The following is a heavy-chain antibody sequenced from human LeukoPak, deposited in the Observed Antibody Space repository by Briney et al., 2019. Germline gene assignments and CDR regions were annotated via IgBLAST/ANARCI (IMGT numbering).Heavy chain of an antibody. D-gene: IGHD4-17*01. CDR2: ISSSSSYI. CDR1: GFTFSSYS. J-gene: IGHJ6*02. V-gene: IGHV3-21*01. Sequence: GGSLRLSCAASGFTFSSYSMNWVRHAPGKGLEWVSSISSSSSYIYYADSVKGRFTISRDNAKNSLYLQMNSLRAEDTAVYYCARGELTTVTSYYYYGMDVWGQGTTVTVSS. CDR3: ARGELTTVTSYYYYGMDV.